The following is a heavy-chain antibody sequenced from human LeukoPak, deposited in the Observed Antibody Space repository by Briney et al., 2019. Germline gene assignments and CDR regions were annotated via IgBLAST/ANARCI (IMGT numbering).Heavy chain of an antibody. J-gene: IGHJ4*02. CDR1: GFKFDDYA. CDR3: AKDLPYSSNQYFDY. D-gene: IGHD6-13*01. V-gene: IGHV3-9*01. Sequence: PGGSLRLSCAGSGFKFDDYAIHWVRQVPGKGLEWVSGISRESNTIVYADSVKGRFTISRDNAKNSLYLQMNSLRAEDTAVYYCAKDLPYSSNQYFDYWGQGTLVTVSS. CDR2: ISRESNTI.